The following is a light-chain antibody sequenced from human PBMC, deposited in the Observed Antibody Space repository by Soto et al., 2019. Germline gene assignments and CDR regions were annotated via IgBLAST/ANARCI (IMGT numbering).Light chain of an antibody. CDR2: DVS. CDR1: SSDVGYYNY. V-gene: IGLV2-8*01. J-gene: IGLJ1*01. Sequence: QSVLTQPPSASGSPGQSVTIACTGTSSDVGYYNYVSWYQQPPGKAPKLLIYDVSKRPSGVPDRFSGSKSGNTASLTVSGLQAEDEGDYYCSSYAGSNNYVFGTGTKVTVL. CDR3: SSYAGSNNYV.